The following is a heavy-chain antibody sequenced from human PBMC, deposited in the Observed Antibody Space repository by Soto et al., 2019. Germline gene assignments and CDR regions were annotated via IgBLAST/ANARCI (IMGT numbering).Heavy chain of an antibody. Sequence: ASVKVSCKASGGTFSGYAISWVRQAPGQGLEWMGGIIPIFGTANYAQKFQGRVTITADESTSTAYMELSSLRSEDTAVYYCARDGDFWSGYFDYWGQGTLVTVS. CDR1: GGTFSGYA. CDR2: IIPIFGTA. CDR3: ARDGDFWSGYFDY. V-gene: IGHV1-69*13. D-gene: IGHD3-3*01. J-gene: IGHJ4*02.